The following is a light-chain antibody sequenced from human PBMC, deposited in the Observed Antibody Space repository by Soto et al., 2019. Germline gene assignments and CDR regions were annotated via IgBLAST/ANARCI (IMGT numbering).Light chain of an antibody. CDR2: GVS. V-gene: IGLV2-14*01. J-gene: IGLJ1*01. CDR1: SSDVGGYNY. CDR3: SSYTSSSTPGV. Sequence: QSALTQPASVSGTPGQTITISCTGTSSDVGGYNYVSWYQQHPGKAPKLMIYGVSNRPSGVSNRFSGSKSGNTASLTISGLQAEDEADYYCSSYTSSSTPGVFGTGTKVTVL.